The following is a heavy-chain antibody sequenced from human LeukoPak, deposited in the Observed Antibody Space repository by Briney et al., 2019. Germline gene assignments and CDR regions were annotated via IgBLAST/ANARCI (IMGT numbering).Heavy chain of an antibody. CDR2: IYTSGGT. CDR1: AGSISSNY. J-gene: IGHJ6*02. CDR3: ARDGRYYGSGSYYTYYYYGMDV. D-gene: IGHD3-10*01. V-gene: IGHV4-4*07. Sequence: SETLSLTCTVSAGSISSNYWSWIRQLDGGVLGWDGRIYTSGGTNYNPSIKSRVTMSVDTSKNQFSLKLSSVTAADTAVYYCARDGRYYGSGSYYTYYYYGMDVWGQGTTVTVSS.